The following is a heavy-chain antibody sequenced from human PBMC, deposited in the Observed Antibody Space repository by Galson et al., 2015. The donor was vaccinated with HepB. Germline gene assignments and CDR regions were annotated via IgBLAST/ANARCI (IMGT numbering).Heavy chain of an antibody. CDR3: VKERLPYYDSSGYSAFHH. D-gene: IGHD3-22*01. CDR1: GFTFGDYP. Sequence: SLRLSCAASGFTFGDYPMHWIRQRPGKGLEWVALINYRGGGKFYGDSVKGRFTISRDNSKDSLYLQMNSLRTEDTALYYCVKERLPYYDSSGYSAFHHWGQGTLVTVSS. J-gene: IGHJ4*02. V-gene: IGHV3-43*01. CDR2: INYRGGGK.